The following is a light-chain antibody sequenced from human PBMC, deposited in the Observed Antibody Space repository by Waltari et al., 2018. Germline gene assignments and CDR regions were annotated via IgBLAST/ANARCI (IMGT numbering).Light chain of an antibody. Sequence: EIVLTQSPGTLSLSPGERGTLSCRASQSVNSRYLAWYQQKPGQAPRLLIYAASSRATGIPERFSGSGSGTEFSLTISRLEPEDFAVYYCQHYDRSSTFGQGTKVEMK. CDR1: QSVNSRY. V-gene: IGKV3-20*01. CDR3: QHYDRSST. J-gene: IGKJ1*01. CDR2: AAS.